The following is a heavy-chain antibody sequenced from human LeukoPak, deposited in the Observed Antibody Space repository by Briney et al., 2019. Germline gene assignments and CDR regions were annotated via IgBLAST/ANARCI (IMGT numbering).Heavy chain of an antibody. J-gene: IGHJ3*01. CDR1: GFTFSSYW. V-gene: IGHV3-74*03. Sequence: GGSLTLSCAASGFTFSSYWMHWVRQAPGKGLVWVSRINTDGSSTKYADSVQGRFTISRDTAKNTLYLQMNSLRAEDTAVYYCARLQTHSGSYADTFDLWGQGTMVTVSS. CDR3: ARLQTHSGSYADTFDL. CDR2: INTDGSST. D-gene: IGHD1-26*01.